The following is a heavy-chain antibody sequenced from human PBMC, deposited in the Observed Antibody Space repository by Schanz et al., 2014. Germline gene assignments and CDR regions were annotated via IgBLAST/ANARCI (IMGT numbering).Heavy chain of an antibody. V-gene: IGHV3-33*01. D-gene: IGHD5-12*01. CDR3: ARDEGKDGYNLAFDV. CDR2: IWYDGSNK. Sequence: QVHLVESGGGVVQPGGSLRLSCEASGFIFNDHGMNWVRQAPGKGLEWVAFIWYDGSNKYYADSVKGRFTISRDNSKNMVFLQMNSLRVEDTAIYYCARDEGKDGYNLAFDVWGQGTLVTVSS. J-gene: IGHJ3*01. CDR1: GFIFNDHG.